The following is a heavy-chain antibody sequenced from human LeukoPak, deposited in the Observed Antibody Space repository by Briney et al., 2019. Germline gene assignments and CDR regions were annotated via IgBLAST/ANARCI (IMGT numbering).Heavy chain of an antibody. CDR3: ARKDPSGTYGAFDI. CDR1: GGSVSSGSYY. J-gene: IGHJ3*02. D-gene: IGHD3-10*01. Sequence: KASETLSLTCTVSGGSVSSGSYYWSWIRQPPGKGLEWIGYIYYSGSTNYNPSLKSRVTISVDTSKNQFSLKLSSVTAADTAVYYCARKDPSGTYGAFDIWGQGTMVTVSP. CDR2: IYYSGST. V-gene: IGHV4-61*01.